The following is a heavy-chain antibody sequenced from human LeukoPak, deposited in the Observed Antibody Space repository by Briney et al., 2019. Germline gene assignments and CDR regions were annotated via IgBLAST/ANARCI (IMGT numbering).Heavy chain of an antibody. CDR1: GFTFSSYS. CDR3: ARTGIAVAGTPIGYYYYYMDV. Sequence: GGSLRLSCAASGFTFSSYSMNWVRQAPGKGLEWVSDISSSSSTIYYADSVKGRFTISRDNAKNSLYLQMNSLRAEDTAVYYCARTGIAVAGTPIGYYYYYMDVWGKGTTVTISS. V-gene: IGHV3-48*01. J-gene: IGHJ6*03. CDR2: ISSSSSTI. D-gene: IGHD6-19*01.